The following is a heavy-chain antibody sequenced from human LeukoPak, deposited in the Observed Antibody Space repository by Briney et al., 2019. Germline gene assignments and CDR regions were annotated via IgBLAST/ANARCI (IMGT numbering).Heavy chain of an antibody. J-gene: IGHJ3*02. CDR2: INTNTGNP. Sequence: ASVKVSCKASGYTFTSYAMNWVRQAPGQGLEWMGWINTNTGNPTYAQGFTGRFVFSLDTSVSTAYLQISSLKAEDTAVYYCARDLTGYSRTAFDIWGQGTMVTVSS. CDR3: ARDLTGYSRTAFDI. V-gene: IGHV7-4-1*02. CDR1: GYTFTSYA. D-gene: IGHD3-9*01.